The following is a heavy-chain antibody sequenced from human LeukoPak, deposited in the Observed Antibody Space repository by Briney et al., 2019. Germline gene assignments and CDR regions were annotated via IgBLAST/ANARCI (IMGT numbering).Heavy chain of an antibody. Sequence: SETLSLTCTVSGGSISSSSYYWGWIRQPPGTGLEWIGSIYYSGSTYYNPSLKSRVTISVDTSKNQFSLKLSSVTAADTAVYYCATQPPDCSGGSCYSGSWFDPWGQGTLVTVSS. V-gene: IGHV4-39*01. CDR1: GGSISSSSYY. J-gene: IGHJ5*02. D-gene: IGHD2-15*01. CDR3: ATQPPDCSGGSCYSGSWFDP. CDR2: IYYSGST.